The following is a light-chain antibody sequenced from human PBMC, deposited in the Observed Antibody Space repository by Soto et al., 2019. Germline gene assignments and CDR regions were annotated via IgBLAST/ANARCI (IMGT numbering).Light chain of an antibody. CDR1: NIGSKS. V-gene: IGLV3-21*04. CDR2: YDS. CDR3: QVWDSRSDHHYV. J-gene: IGLJ1*01. Sequence: SYELTQPPSVSVAPGKTARITCGGNNIGSKSVHWYQQKPGQAPVLVIYYDSDRPSGIPERFSGSNSGNTATLTISRVEAGDEADYYCQVWDSRSDHHYVFGTGTKLTVL.